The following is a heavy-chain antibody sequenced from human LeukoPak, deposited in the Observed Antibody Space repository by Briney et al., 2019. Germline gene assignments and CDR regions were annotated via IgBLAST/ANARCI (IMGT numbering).Heavy chain of an antibody. D-gene: IGHD6-19*01. CDR3: ATKQWLAPPPDS. CDR2: INTDGTVT. Sequence: GGSLRLSCAASGFTFSKYWMLWVRQAPGKGLESVSRINTDGTVTTYADSVKGRFTVSRDNADNTMFLQVNSVRDEDTAVYYCATKQWLAPPPDSWGQGTPVTVSS. J-gene: IGHJ4*02. V-gene: IGHV3-74*01. CDR1: GFTFSKYW.